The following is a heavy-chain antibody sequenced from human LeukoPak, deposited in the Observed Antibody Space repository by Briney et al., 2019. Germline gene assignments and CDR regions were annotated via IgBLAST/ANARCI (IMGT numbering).Heavy chain of an antibody. V-gene: IGHV3-23*01. CDR3: AKYQSPYYSGPNGYLGGIFDY. CDR2: ISGSGGST. D-gene: IGHD3-22*01. CDR1: GFTFNNNA. J-gene: IGHJ4*02. Sequence: PGGSLRLSCAASGFTFNNNAMNWVRQAPGKGLEWVSAISGSGGSTYYADSVKGRFTISRDNSKNTLYLQMNSLRAEDTAVYYCAKYQSPYYSGPNGYLGGIFDYWGQGDLVTVSS.